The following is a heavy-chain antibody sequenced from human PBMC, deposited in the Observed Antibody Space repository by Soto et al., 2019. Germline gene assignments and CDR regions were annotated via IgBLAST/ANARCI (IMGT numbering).Heavy chain of an antibody. J-gene: IGHJ6*02. D-gene: IGHD1-1*01. CDR3: ARGGERNYYYYGMDV. CDR1: GFTFSSYW. Sequence: GGSLRLSCAASGFTFSSYWMHWVRQAPGKGLVWVSRINSDGSSTSYADSVKGRFTISRDNAKNTLYLQMNSLRAEDTAVYYCARGGERNYYYYGMDVWGQGTTVTVSS. CDR2: INSDGSST. V-gene: IGHV3-74*01.